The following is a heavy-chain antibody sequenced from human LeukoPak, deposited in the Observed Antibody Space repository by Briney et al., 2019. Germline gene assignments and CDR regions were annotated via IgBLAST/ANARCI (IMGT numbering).Heavy chain of an antibody. Sequence: SETLSLTCTVSGASISRYYWIWIRQPPGKGLEGIVYIYYSGSTNYKPSLKSRLTIAVDTSKNQFSLKLSSVTAADTAVYYCARAPEIDSSGRSHSDGFDIWGQRTMVTVSS. V-gene: IGHV4-59*01. CDR1: GASISRYY. D-gene: IGHD3-22*01. CDR2: IYYSGST. CDR3: ARAPEIDSSGRSHSDGFDI. J-gene: IGHJ3*02.